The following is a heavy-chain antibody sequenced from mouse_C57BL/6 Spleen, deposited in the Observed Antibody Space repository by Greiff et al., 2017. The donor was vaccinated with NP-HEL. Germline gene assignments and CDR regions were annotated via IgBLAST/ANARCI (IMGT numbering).Heavy chain of an antibody. Sequence: QVQLQQPGAELVKPGASVKVSCKASGYTFTSYWMHWVKQRPGQGLEWIGRIHPSDSDTNYNQKFKGKATLTVDKSSSTAYMQLSSLTSEDSAVYYCAAVYYDYPAWFAYWGQGTLVTVSA. CDR1: GYTFTSYW. J-gene: IGHJ3*01. CDR2: IHPSDSDT. D-gene: IGHD2-4*01. V-gene: IGHV1-74*01. CDR3: AAVYYDYPAWFAY.